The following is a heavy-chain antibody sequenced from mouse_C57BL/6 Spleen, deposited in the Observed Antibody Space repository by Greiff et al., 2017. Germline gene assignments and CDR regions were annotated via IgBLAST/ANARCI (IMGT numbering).Heavy chain of an antibody. CDR1: GYTFTSYW. CDR2: IDPSDSET. J-gene: IGHJ2*01. V-gene: IGHV1-52*01. Sequence: QVQLQQPGAELVRPGSSVKLSCKASGYTFTSYWMHWVKQRPIQGLEWIGNIDPSDSETHYNQKFKDKATLTVDKSSSTAYMQLSSLTSEDSAVYYCAKINYYGSSNYFDYWGQGTTLTVSS. D-gene: IGHD1-1*01. CDR3: AKINYYGSSNYFDY.